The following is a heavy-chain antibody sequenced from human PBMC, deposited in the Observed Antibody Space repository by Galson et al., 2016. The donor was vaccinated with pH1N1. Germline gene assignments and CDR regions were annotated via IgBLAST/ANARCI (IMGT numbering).Heavy chain of an antibody. Sequence: SVKVSCKASGYTFTSYDINWVRQAPGQGLEWMGWISAYNGNTNYAQKLQGRVTMTTDTSTSTAYMELRSLRSGDTAVYYCASAGYGDYVGYFDYWGQGTLVTVSS. CDR3: ASAGYGDYVGYFDY. V-gene: IGHV1-18*01. CDR2: ISAYNGNT. D-gene: IGHD4-17*01. J-gene: IGHJ4*02. CDR1: GYTFTSYD.